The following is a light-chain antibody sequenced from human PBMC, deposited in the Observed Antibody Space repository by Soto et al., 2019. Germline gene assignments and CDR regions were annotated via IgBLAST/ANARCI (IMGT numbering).Light chain of an antibody. CDR3: AAWDDSLNGYV. J-gene: IGLJ1*01. CDR2: SNN. Sequence: QSVLTQPPSASWTPGQRVTISCSGSSSNIGSNTVNRYQQLPGTAPKLLIYSNNQRPSGVPDRFSGSKSGTSASLAISGLQSEDEADYYCAAWDDSLNGYVFGTGTKVTVL. V-gene: IGLV1-44*01. CDR1: SSNIGSNT.